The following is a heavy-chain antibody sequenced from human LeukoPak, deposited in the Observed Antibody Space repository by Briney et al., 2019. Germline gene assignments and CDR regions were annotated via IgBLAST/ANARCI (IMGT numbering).Heavy chain of an antibody. V-gene: IGHV3-9*01. CDR2: ISWNSGSI. Sequence: GGSLRLSCAASGFTFDDYAMHWVRQAPGKGLEWVSGISWNSGSIGYADSVKGRFTISRDNAKNSLYLQMNSLRAEDTAVYYCARSEILPAAIGWFDPWGQGTLVTVSS. J-gene: IGHJ5*02. CDR1: GFTFDDYA. D-gene: IGHD2-2*02. CDR3: ARSEILPAAIGWFDP.